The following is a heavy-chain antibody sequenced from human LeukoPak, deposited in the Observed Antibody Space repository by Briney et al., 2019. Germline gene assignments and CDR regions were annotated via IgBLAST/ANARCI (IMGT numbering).Heavy chain of an antibody. V-gene: IGHV3-30*02. CDR1: GFTFSTYG. CDR2: IRYDGSNK. J-gene: IGHJ4*02. Sequence: GGSLRLSCAASGFTFSTYGMHWVRQAPGKGLEWVAFIRYDGSNKYYAHSVKGRFTISRDNSKNTLYLQMNSLRAADTAVYYCAKDRVEVGATLYYFDHWGQGTLVTVSS. CDR3: AKDRVEVGATLYYFDH. D-gene: IGHD1-26*01.